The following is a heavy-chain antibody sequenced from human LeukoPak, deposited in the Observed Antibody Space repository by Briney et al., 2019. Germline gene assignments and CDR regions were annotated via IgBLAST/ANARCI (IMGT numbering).Heavy chain of an antibody. CDR3: SRDLSSSSY. CDR1: GYTFTNYG. V-gene: IGHV1-18*01. Sequence: ASVKVSCKASGYTFTNYGISWVRQAPGQGLEWMGWISAYNGITNYAQKFQGRVTMTTDTSTSTAYMELRSMTSDDSAVYYWSRDLSSSSYWGQGTLVTVSS. J-gene: IGHJ4*02. D-gene: IGHD6-6*01. CDR2: ISAYNGIT.